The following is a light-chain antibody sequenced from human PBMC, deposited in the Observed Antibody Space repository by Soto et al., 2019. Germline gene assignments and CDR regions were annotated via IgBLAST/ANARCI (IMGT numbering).Light chain of an antibody. V-gene: IGLV2-14*01. J-gene: IGLJ1*01. CDR2: EVS. CDR3: SSYTSSSTYV. CDR1: SSDVGGYNY. Sequence: QSALTHPASVSGSPGQSITISCTGTSSDVGGYNYVSWSQQHPGKAPQLMIYEVSKRPSGVSNRFSGSKSGNTASLTISGLQAEDEADYYCSSYTSSSTYVFGTGTKLTVL.